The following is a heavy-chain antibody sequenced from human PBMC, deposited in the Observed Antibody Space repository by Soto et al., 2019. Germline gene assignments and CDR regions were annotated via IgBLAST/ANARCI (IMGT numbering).Heavy chain of an antibody. CDR3: ARDGRIAAAGTFYYYGMDV. Sequence: EVQLVESGGGLIQPGGSLRLSCAASGFTVSSNYMSWVRQAPGKGLEWVSVIYSGGSTYYADSVKGRFTISRDNSKNTLYLQMNSLRAEDTAVYYCARDGRIAAAGTFYYYGMDVWGQGTTVTVSS. CDR1: GFTVSSNY. V-gene: IGHV3-53*01. J-gene: IGHJ6*02. CDR2: IYSGGST. D-gene: IGHD6-13*01.